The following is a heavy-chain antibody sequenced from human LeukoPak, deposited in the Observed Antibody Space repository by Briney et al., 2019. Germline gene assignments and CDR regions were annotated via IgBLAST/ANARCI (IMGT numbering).Heavy chain of an antibody. D-gene: IGHD2-21*02. CDR3: ANARETARFNSYY. CDR2: ISGSGGST. V-gene: IGHV3-23*01. J-gene: IGHJ4*02. Sequence: GGSLRLSCAASGFTFSTYAMIWVRQAPGKGLDWVSAISGSGGSTYYTDSVKGRFTISRDNSKNTLYLQMNSLRAEDTAVYYCANARETARFNSYYWGQGTLVTVSS. CDR1: GFTFSTYA.